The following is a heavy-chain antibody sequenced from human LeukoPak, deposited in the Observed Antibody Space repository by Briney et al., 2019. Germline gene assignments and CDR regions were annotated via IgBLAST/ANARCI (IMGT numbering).Heavy chain of an antibody. V-gene: IGHV3-11*06. CDR3: ASGYAPATDYYYYGMDV. CDR2: ISSSSYT. J-gene: IGHJ6*04. D-gene: IGHD5-12*01. Sequence: SGGSLRLSCAASGFTFSDYYMSWIHQAPGKGLEWVSYISSSSYTNYADSVKGRFTISRDNAKNSLYLQMNSLRAEDTAVYYCASGYAPATDYYYYGMDVWGKGTTVTVSS. CDR1: GFTFSDYY.